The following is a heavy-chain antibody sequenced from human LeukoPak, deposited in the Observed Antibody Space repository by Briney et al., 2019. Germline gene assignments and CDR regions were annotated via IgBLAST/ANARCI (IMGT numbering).Heavy chain of an antibody. D-gene: IGHD3-16*01. Sequence: ASVKVSCKASGYTFTGYYINWVRQATGQGLEWMGWMNPNSGNTGYAQKFQGRVTMTRNTSISTAYMELSSLRSEDTAVYYCAREKVEWGDPNAFDIWGQGTMVTVSS. CDR3: AREKVEWGDPNAFDI. CDR2: MNPNSGNT. V-gene: IGHV1-8*02. CDR1: GYTFTGYY. J-gene: IGHJ3*02.